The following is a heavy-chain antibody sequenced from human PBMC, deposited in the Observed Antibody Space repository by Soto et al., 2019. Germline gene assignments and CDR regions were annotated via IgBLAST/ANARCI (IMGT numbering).Heavy chain of an antibody. Sequence: GGSLRLSCAASGFTFSSYAMSWVRQALGKGLEWVSAISGSGGSTYYAGSVKGRFTISRDNSKNTLYLQMNSLRAEDTAVCYCAKDQNNILTGYFGGSDYWGQGTLVTVSS. CDR2: ISGSGGST. CDR3: AKDQNNILTGYFGGSDY. D-gene: IGHD3-9*01. CDR1: GFTFSSYA. V-gene: IGHV3-23*01. J-gene: IGHJ4*02.